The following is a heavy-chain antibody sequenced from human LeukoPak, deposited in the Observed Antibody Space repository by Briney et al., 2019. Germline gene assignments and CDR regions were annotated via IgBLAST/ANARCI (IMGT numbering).Heavy chain of an antibody. CDR1: GFTFSSYW. Sequence: GGSLRLSCAASGFTFSSYWMSWVRQAPGKGLEWVAVIWYDGSNKYYADSVKGRFTISRDNSKNTLYLQMNSLRAEDTAVYYCARDGSTVTAPFDYWGQGTLVTVSS. J-gene: IGHJ4*02. D-gene: IGHD2-21*02. V-gene: IGHV3-33*08. CDR3: ARDGSTVTAPFDY. CDR2: IWYDGSNK.